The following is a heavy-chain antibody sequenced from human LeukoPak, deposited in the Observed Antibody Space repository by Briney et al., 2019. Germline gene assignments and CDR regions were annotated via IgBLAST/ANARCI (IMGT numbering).Heavy chain of an antibody. CDR3: AKDLRYGIFVRRLAAPIDY. D-gene: IGHD3-3*01. V-gene: IGHV3-23*01. CDR2: ISASGDVT. Sequence: GGSLRLSCAASRFSFSTYPMGWVRQAPGKGLEWVSGISASGDVTFHADPVKGRFTISRDNSKNTLYLQMNSLRAEDTAVYYCAKDLRYGIFVRRLAAPIDYWGQGTLVTVSS. CDR1: RFSFSTYP. J-gene: IGHJ4*02.